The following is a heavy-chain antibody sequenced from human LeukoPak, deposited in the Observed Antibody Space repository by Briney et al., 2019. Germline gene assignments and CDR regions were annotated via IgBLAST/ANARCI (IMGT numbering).Heavy chain of an antibody. Sequence: EAGGSLRLSCAASGFTFSSYGMHWVRQAPGKGLEWVAVIWYDGNNKYYADSVKGRFTISRDNSKNTLYLQMNSLRAEDTAVYYCARDGPGHGSGSYYPNYYFDYWGQGTLVTVSS. V-gene: IGHV3-33*08. D-gene: IGHD3-10*01. CDR2: IWYDGNNK. CDR1: GFTFSSYG. J-gene: IGHJ4*02. CDR3: ARDGPGHGSGSYYPNYYFDY.